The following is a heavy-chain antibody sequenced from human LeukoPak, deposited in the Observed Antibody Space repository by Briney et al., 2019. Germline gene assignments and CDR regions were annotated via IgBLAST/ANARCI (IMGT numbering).Heavy chain of an antibody. CDR3: VRLSVVSPHRYFDL. CDR2: IYDTGNT. V-gene: IGHV4-59*08. Sequence: SETLSLTCTVSGGSISSYIWSWIRQPPGKGLEWIAYIYDTGNTNYNPSLKSRVTIALDTSENQFSLRLNSVTAADTAVYYCVRLSVVSPHRYFDLWGRGTLVTVSS. J-gene: IGHJ2*01. D-gene: IGHD4-23*01. CDR1: GGSISSYI.